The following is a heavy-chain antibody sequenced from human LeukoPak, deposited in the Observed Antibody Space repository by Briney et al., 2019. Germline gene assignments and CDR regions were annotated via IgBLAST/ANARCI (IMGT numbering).Heavy chain of an antibody. CDR1: GFTFSGYG. Sequence: GRSLRLSCAASGFTFSGYGMHWVRQAPGKGLEWVALIWYDRSSKYYANSVKGRFTISRDNAKKTLYLQMDSLRDEDTAVYYCARSDYGTGRYAFYFDYWGQGTQVTVSS. D-gene: IGHD3-10*01. J-gene: IGHJ4*02. CDR3: ARSDYGTGRYAFYFDY. CDR2: IWYDRSSK. V-gene: IGHV3-33*01.